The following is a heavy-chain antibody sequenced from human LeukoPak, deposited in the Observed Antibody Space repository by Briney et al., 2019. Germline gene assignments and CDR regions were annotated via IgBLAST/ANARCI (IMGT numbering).Heavy chain of an antibody. D-gene: IGHD5-24*01. V-gene: IGHV1-2*02. CDR2: INPDSGGT. J-gene: IGHJ4*02. CDR3: ARDRGDGYNAYYFDY. CDR1: GYTFTDYY. Sequence: ASMKVSCKASGYTFTDYYMHWVRQAPGQGLEWRGWINPDSGGTNSAQKFQGRVTMTRDTSISTAYMELSRLRSDDTAVYYCARDRGDGYNAYYFDYWGQGTLVTVSS.